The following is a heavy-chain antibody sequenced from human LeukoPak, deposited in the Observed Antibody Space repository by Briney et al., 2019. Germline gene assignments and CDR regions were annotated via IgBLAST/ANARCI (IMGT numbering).Heavy chain of an antibody. D-gene: IGHD2-2*01. CDR1: GFTFSSYS. CDR2: IRYDGSNK. V-gene: IGHV3-30*02. J-gene: IGHJ4*02. CDR3: AKDSGFYCSSTSCSDPDY. Sequence: PGGSLRLSCAASGFTFSSYSMNWVRQAPGKGLERMAFIRYDGSNKYYADSVKGRFTISRDNSKNTLYLQMNSLRAEDTAVYYCAKDSGFYCSSTSCSDPDYWGQGTLVTVSS.